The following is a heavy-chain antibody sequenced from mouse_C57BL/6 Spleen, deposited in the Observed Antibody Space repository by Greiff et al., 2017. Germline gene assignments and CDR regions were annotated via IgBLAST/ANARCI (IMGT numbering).Heavy chain of an antibody. J-gene: IGHJ1*03. CDR3: ASGAYYEYDDWYFDV. CDR1: GYSITSGYY. Sequence: EVHLVESGPGLVKPSQSLSLTCSVTGYSITSGYYWNWIRQFPGNKLEWMGYISYDGSNNYNPSLKNRISITRDTSKNQFFLKLNSVTTEDTATYYCASGAYYEYDDWYFDVWGTGTTVTVSS. V-gene: IGHV3-6*01. D-gene: IGHD2-4*01. CDR2: ISYDGSN.